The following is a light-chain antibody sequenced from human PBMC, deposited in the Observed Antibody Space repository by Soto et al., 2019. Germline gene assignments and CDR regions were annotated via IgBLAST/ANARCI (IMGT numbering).Light chain of an antibody. CDR2: GAS. CDR3: QFGTLVWT. Sequence: EIVLTQSPGTLSLSPGERVTLSCRASQSVDDMYLAWYQQKPGQPPRLLIYGASNRASGIPNRFSGSGSGTDFTLTVSRLEPEDFAVYYCQFGTLVWTFGQGTKVEVK. CDR1: QSVDDMY. V-gene: IGKV3-20*01. J-gene: IGKJ1*01.